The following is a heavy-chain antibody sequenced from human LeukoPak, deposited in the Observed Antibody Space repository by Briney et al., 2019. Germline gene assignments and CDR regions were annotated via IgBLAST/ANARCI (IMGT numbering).Heavy chain of an antibody. D-gene: IGHD5-24*01. CDR3: ARAREMATNHNADT. Sequence: PGGSLRLSCAASGFTFSSYWMHWVRQAPGKGLVWASRINSDGTSTSYADSVKGRFTISRDNAKNTLYLQMNSLRAEDMAVYYCARAREMATNHNADTWGQGTLVTVSS. CDR2: INSDGTST. J-gene: IGHJ5*02. CDR1: GFTFSSYW. V-gene: IGHV3-74*01.